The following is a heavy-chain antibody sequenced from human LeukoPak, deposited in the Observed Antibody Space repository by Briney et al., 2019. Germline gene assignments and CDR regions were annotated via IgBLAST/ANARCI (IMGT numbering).Heavy chain of an antibody. V-gene: IGHV3-21*01. Sequence: GGSLRLSCAASGITFSSCSMNWVRQAPGRGLEWVSSISSSSSYIYYADSVKGRFTISRDNAKNSLYLQMNSLRAEDTAVYSCARNPAERWEPPYFDYWGQGTLVTVSS. D-gene: IGHD1-26*01. CDR1: GITFSSCS. CDR3: ARNPAERWEPPYFDY. J-gene: IGHJ4*02. CDR2: ISSSSSYI.